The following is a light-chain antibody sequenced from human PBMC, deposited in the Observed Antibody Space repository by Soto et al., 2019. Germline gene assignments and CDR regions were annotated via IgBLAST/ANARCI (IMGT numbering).Light chain of an antibody. J-gene: IGKJ1*01. V-gene: IGKV1-39*01. Sequence: DIQMTQSPSSLSASVGDRGTITCRASQSISSYLYWYQQKPGKAPKLLIYAASSLQSGGPSRFSGSGSATDFTLTISSLQPEDFATYYCQQSYSTPAWTFGQGTKVEIK. CDR3: QQSYSTPAWT. CDR2: AAS. CDR1: QSISSY.